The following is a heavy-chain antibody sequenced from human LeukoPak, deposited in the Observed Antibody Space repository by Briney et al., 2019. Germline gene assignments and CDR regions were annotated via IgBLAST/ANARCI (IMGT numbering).Heavy chain of an antibody. CDR3: ARDNGSGWNGDAFDI. Sequence: GASVKVSCKASGYTFTGYYMHWVRQAPGQGLEWMGWINPNSGGTNYAQKFQGRVTMTRDTSISTAYMELSRLRSDDTAVYYCARDNGSGWNGDAFDIWGQGTLVTVSS. J-gene: IGHJ4*02. D-gene: IGHD6-19*01. V-gene: IGHV1-2*02. CDR2: INPNSGGT. CDR1: GYTFTGYY.